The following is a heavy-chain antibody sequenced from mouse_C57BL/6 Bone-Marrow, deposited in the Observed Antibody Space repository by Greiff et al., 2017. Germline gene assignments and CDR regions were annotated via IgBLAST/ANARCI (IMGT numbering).Heavy chain of an antibody. CDR3: VRQGELEVYFGV. CDR1: GFSFNTYA. Sequence: EVKLVESGGGLVQPKGSLKLSCAASGFSFNTYAMNWVRQAPGKGLEWVARIRSKSNNYATYYTDSVKDRFTISRDDSDSMLYLQMNNLKTEDTAMYYCVRQGELEVYFGVWGTGTTVTVSS. V-gene: IGHV10-1*01. J-gene: IGHJ1*03. D-gene: IGHD4-1*01. CDR2: IRSKSNNYAT.